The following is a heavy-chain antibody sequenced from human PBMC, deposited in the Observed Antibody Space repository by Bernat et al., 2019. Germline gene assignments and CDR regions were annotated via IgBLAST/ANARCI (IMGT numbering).Heavy chain of an antibody. D-gene: IGHD6-13*01. V-gene: IGHV4-39*01. CDR2: MYYSGST. CDR3: ERQGIRTTTSGQLDD. J-gene: IGHJ4*01. CDR1: GGSISSSSYY. Sequence: QLQLQESGPGLVKPSETLSLTCTVSGGSISSSSYYWGWTRQPPEKGLEWIASMYYSGSTYYNPSLKSRVTISVDRSKSQFSLKLSSVTAADTAVYYCERQGIRTTTSGQLDDWGQGTLVTVSS.